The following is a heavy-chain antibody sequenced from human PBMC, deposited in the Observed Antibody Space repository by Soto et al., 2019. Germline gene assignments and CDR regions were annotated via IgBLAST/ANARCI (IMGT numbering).Heavy chain of an antibody. D-gene: IGHD4-17*01. Sequence: EVQLLESGGGLVQPGGSLRLSCAASVFTFSSYAMNWVRQAPGKGLEWVSVISGSGGSTYYADAVKGRFTISRDNSKNTLYLQMNSLRAEDTAVYYCAKRTVGWYFDLWGRGTLVTVSS. CDR3: AKRTVGWYFDL. J-gene: IGHJ2*01. CDR1: VFTFSSYA. V-gene: IGHV3-23*01. CDR2: ISGSGGST.